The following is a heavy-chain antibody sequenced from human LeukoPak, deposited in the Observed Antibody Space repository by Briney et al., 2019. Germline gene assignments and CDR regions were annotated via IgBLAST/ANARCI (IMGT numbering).Heavy chain of an antibody. V-gene: IGHV3-23*01. J-gene: IGHJ4*02. CDR1: GFTFSTYA. CDR2: IDNNGDNT. Sequence: GGSLRLSCAASGFTFSTYAMNWVRQAPGKGLEWVSSIDNNGDNTYYADSVKGRFTISRDNSKNTLYLQMNSLRAEDTAVYYCARDGCGGDCYFDYWGQGTLVTVSS. CDR3: ARDGCGGDCYFDY. D-gene: IGHD2-21*02.